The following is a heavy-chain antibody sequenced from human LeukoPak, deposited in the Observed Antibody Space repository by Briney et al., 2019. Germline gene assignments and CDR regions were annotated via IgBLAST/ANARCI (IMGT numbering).Heavy chain of an antibody. D-gene: IGHD4-17*01. V-gene: IGHV3-23*01. CDR3: AMRGTSYGFDY. CDR2: ISDSGGST. CDR1: GFTFSTYW. Sequence: GGSLRLSCAASGFTFSTYWMSWVRQAPGKGLEWVSAISDSGGSTSYADSVKGRFTISRDNSKNTLFLQMNSLRAEDMAVYYCAMRGTSYGFDYWGQGTLVTVSP. J-gene: IGHJ4*02.